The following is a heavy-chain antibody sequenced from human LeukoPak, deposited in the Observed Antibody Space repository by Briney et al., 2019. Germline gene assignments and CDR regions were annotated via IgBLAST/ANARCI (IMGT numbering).Heavy chain of an antibody. CDR2: INPNSGGT. J-gene: IGHJ3*02. D-gene: IGHD5-12*01. Sequence: GASVKVSCKASGYTFTGYYMHWVRQAPGQGLEWMGWINPNSGGTNYAQKFQGRVTMTRDTSISTAYMELSRLRSDDTAVYYCARGPPVEMATIEIYDAFDIWGQGTMVTVSS. CDR1: GYTFTGYY. V-gene: IGHV1-2*02. CDR3: ARGPPVEMATIEIYDAFDI.